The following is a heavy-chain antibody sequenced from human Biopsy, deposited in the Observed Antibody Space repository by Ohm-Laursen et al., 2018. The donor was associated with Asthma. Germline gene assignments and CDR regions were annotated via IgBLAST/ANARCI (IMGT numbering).Heavy chain of an antibody. Sequence: SLRLSCAASGFTFRSYAMHWVRQAPGKGLEWVAVGGSYYDGGLKYYADSVNGRFTVSRDDSKNTLYLQMNSLRPDDTAVYYCARAKSGSFYSPADYWGQGTLVTVSS. V-gene: IGHV3-30-3*01. D-gene: IGHD1-26*01. J-gene: IGHJ4*02. CDR2: GGSYYDGGLK. CDR1: GFTFRSYA. CDR3: ARAKSGSFYSPADY.